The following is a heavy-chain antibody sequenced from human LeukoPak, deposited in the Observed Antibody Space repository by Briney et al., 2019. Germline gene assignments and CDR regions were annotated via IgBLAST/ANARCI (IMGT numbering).Heavy chain of an antibody. J-gene: IGHJ4*02. CDR1: GGSISSSSYY. CDR3: ARGPHFYVWGSYRSNYFDY. CDR2: INHSGST. D-gene: IGHD3-16*02. V-gene: IGHV4-39*07. Sequence: PSETLSLTCTVSGGSISSSSYYWGWIRQPPGKGLEWIGEINHSGSTNYNPSLKSRVTISVDTSKNQFSLKLSSVTAADTAVYYCARGPHFYVWGSYRSNYFDYWGQGTLVTVSS.